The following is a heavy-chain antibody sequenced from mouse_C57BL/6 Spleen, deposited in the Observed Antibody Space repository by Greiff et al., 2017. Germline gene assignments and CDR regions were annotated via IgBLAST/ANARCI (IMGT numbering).Heavy chain of an antibody. D-gene: IGHD1-1*01. Sequence: VQLQQSGAELVRPGASVKLSCTASGFNIKDYYMHWVKQRPEQGLEWIGRIDPEDGDTEYAPKFQGKATMTADPSSNTAYLQLSSLTSEDTAVYYCTTLLLRRPYFDYWGQGTTLTVSS. V-gene: IGHV14-1*01. CDR1: GFNIKDYY. J-gene: IGHJ2*01. CDR3: TTLLLRRPYFDY. CDR2: IDPEDGDT.